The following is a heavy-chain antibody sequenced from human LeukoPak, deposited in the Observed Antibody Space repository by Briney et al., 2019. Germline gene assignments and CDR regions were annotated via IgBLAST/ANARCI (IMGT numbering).Heavy chain of an antibody. CDR2: ISYSGST. CDR3: ARHRYYYDTSGYYEAEFVS. Sequence: SETLSLTCTVSGGSISSYYWSWIRQPPGKGLEWIGSISYSGSTYDNPSLKSRVTISADASKIQFSLKLSSVTAADTAVYYCARHRYYYDTSGYYEAEFVSWGQGTLVTVSS. D-gene: IGHD3-22*01. V-gene: IGHV4-59*05. CDR1: GGSISSYY. J-gene: IGHJ4*02.